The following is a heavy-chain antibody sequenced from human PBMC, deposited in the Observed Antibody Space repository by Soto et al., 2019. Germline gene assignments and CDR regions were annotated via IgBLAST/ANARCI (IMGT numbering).Heavy chain of an antibody. J-gene: IGHJ4*02. CDR3: ARGRSGIYGVVDY. V-gene: IGHV1-46*01. CDR2: INPSGGTT. D-gene: IGHD1-26*01. Sequence: QVQVVQSGAEVLKPGAAVKVSCKASGYVFTSFFIHWVRQAPGQGLEWMGIINPSGGTTTHAQKFQVRVTMTRDTSTNTVYMEVSSLRSDDTAVYYCARGRSGIYGVVDYWGQGTLVTVSS. CDR1: GYVFTSFF.